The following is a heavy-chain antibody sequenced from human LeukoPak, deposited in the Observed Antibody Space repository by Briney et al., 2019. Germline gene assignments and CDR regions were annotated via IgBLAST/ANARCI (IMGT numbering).Heavy chain of an antibody. D-gene: IGHD2-2*01. Sequence: SETLSLTCAVSGYSISSGYYWGWIRQPPGKGLEWIGSIYLTGSTSYNPSLKSRVTISVDTSKNQFSLKLSSVTAADTAMYYCARQYCSSTNCPFDSWGQGTLVTVSS. V-gene: IGHV4-38-2*01. CDR2: IYLTGST. CDR1: GYSISSGYY. J-gene: IGHJ4*02. CDR3: ARQYCSSTNCPFDS.